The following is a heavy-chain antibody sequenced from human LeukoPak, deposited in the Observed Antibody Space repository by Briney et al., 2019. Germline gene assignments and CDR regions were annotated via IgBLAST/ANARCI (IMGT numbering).Heavy chain of an antibody. J-gene: IGHJ4*02. D-gene: IGHD6-13*01. Sequence: SETLSLTCTVSGGSITNYYWSWIRQPPGKGLEWIGYMHYTGGTNYNPSLKSRVAISVDTSKNQFSLRLSSVTAADTAVYYCARHWETSSWFVDYWGQRTLVTVSS. CDR1: GGSITNYY. V-gene: IGHV4-59*08. CDR3: ARHWETSSWFVDY. CDR2: MHYTGGT.